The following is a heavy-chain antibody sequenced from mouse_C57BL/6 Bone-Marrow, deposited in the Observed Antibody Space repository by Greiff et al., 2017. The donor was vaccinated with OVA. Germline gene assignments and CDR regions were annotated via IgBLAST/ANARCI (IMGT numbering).Heavy chain of an antibody. CDR2: IYPRSGNT. Sequence: QVQLKQSGAELARPGASVKLSCKASGYTFTSYGISWVKQRTGQGLEWIGEIYPRSGNTYYNEKFKGKATLTADKSSSTAYLELRSRTSEDSAVYVCARRRYYGNYDAMDYWGQGTSVTVSS. D-gene: IGHD2-1*01. CDR1: GYTFTSYG. CDR3: ARRRYYGNYDAMDY. V-gene: IGHV1-81*01. J-gene: IGHJ4*01.